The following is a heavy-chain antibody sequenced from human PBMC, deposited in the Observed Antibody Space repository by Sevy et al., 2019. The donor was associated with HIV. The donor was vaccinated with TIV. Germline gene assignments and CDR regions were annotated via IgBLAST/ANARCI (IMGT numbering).Heavy chain of an antibody. D-gene: IGHD3-10*01. CDR1: GGTFSSYA. CDR3: TRELYYYGSGSSNYYYYGMDV. Sequence: ASVKVSCKASGGTFSSYAISWVRQAPGQGLEWMGGIIPIFGTANYAQKFQGRVTITADESTSTAYMELSSLRSEDTAVYYCTRELYYYGSGSSNYYYYGMDVWGQGTTVTVSS. J-gene: IGHJ6*02. CDR2: IIPIFGTA. V-gene: IGHV1-69*13.